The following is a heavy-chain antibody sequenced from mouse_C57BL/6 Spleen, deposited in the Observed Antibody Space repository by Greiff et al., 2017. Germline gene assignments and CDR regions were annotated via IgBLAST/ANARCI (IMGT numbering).Heavy chain of an antibody. CDR1: GYTFTSYW. CDR2: IDPSDSYT. D-gene: IGHD1-1*01. J-gene: IGHJ3*01. Sequence: VQLQQPGAELVMPGASVKLSCKASGYTFTSYWMHWVKQRPGQGLEWIGEIDPSDSYTNYNQKFKGKSTLTVDKSSSTACMQLSSLRSADSAVYYCARPPYYGSSLVAYWGQGTLVTVSA. CDR3: ARPPYYGSSLVAY. V-gene: IGHV1-69*01.